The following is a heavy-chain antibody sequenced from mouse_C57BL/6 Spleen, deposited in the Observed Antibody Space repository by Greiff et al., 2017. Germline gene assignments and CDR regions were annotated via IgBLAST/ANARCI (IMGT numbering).Heavy chain of an antibody. CDR1: GFTFSDYG. V-gene: IGHV5-17*01. Sequence: EVKLVESGGGLVKPGGSLKLSCAASGFTFSDYGMHWVRQAPEKGLEWVAYISSGSSTIYYADTVKGRFTISRDNAKNTLFLQMTSLRSEDTAMYYCARKVYGSSYEVLYYFDYWGQGTTLTVSS. CDR3: ARKVYGSSYEVLYYFDY. D-gene: IGHD1-1*01. J-gene: IGHJ2*01. CDR2: ISSGSSTI.